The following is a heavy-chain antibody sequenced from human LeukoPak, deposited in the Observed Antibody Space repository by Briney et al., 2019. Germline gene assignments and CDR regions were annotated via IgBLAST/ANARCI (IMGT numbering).Heavy chain of an antibody. J-gene: IGHJ4*02. D-gene: IGHD3-22*01. CDR3: AREYYDTRGYYWFDY. Sequence: GGSLRLSCAASGFAFSTYRMNWVRQAPGRGLEWVSYISGPSTTIYYADSVKGRFTISRDNAKNSLYLQMNSLRGEDTAIYYCAREYYDTRGYYWFDYWGRGTLVTVSS. CDR2: ISGPSTTI. CDR1: GFAFSTYR. V-gene: IGHV3-48*01.